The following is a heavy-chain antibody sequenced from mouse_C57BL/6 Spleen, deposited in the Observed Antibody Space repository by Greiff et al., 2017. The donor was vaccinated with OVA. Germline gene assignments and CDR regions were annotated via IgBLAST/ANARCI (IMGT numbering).Heavy chain of an antibody. CDR1: GYTFTSYW. V-gene: IGHV1-55*01. CDR2: IYPGSGST. CDR3: ARGGPYDCDQVWFAY. Sequence: QVQLQQPGAELVKPGASVKMSCKASGYTFTSYWITWVKQRHGKGLEWIGDIYPGSGSTNYNEKFKSKSTLTVDTSSSTAYMQISSLTYVDSAVYDCARGGPYDCDQVWFAYWGQGTLVTVSA. D-gene: IGHD2-4*01. J-gene: IGHJ3*01.